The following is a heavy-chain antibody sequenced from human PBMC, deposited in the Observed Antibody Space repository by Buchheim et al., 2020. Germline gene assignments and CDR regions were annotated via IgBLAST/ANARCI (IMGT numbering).Heavy chain of an antibody. Sequence: EVQLLESGGDSVQPGESLRLSCVASGLTFSDYAMTWVRQAPGKGLEWVSAISGSGGSAYYADSVKGRFTASRDTSKNTLSLQMNSLRADDTAIYYCAKNIGPLEWVLYGLDVWGQGTT. CDR2: ISGSGGSA. V-gene: IGHV3-23*01. CDR1: GLTFSDYA. D-gene: IGHD3-3*01. J-gene: IGHJ6*02. CDR3: AKNIGPLEWVLYGLDV.